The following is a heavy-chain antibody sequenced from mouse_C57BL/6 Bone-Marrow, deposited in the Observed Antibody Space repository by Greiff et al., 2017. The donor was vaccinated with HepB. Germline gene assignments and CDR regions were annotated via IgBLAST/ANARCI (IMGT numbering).Heavy chain of an antibody. Sequence: VQLQQSVAELVRPGASVKLSCTASGFNIKNTYMHWVKQRPEQGLEWIGRIDPANGNTKYDPKFQGKATITADTSSNTAYLQLSSLTSEDTAIYYCAPITTVVMRYFDVWGTGTTVTVSS. J-gene: IGHJ1*03. D-gene: IGHD1-1*01. CDR1: GFNIKNTY. V-gene: IGHV14-3*01. CDR3: APITTVVMRYFDV. CDR2: IDPANGNT.